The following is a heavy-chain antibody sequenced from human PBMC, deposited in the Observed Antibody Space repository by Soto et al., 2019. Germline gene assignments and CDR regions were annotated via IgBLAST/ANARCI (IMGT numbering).Heavy chain of an antibody. Sequence: QVQLVQSGAEVKMPGSSVKVSCKASGGTFSSFSISWVRQAPGQGLEWMGNIIPSFRSPNYTKNYQGRVTITGDESTRTADMERSSLVSEDTAMYCCARAASSGWMMRYWFDFWGQGTLVTVSS. V-gene: IGHV1-69*18. CDR3: ARAASSGWMMRYWFDF. D-gene: IGHD6-19*01. CDR2: IIPSFRSP. J-gene: IGHJ4*02. CDR1: GGTFSSFS.